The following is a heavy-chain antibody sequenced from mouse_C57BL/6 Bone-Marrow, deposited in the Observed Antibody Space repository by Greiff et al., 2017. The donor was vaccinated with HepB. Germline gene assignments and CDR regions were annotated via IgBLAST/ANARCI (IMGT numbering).Heavy chain of an antibody. D-gene: IGHD1-1*01. Sequence: VQLQQSGPVLVKPGASVKMSCKASGYTFTDYYMNWVKQSHGKSLEWIGVINPYNGGTSYNQKFKGKATLTVDKSSSTAYMELNSLTSEDSAVYYCARGRYGSSYYWYFDVWGTGTTVTVSS. J-gene: IGHJ1*03. CDR3: ARGRYGSSYYWYFDV. CDR1: GYTFTDYY. V-gene: IGHV1-19*01. CDR2: INPYNGGT.